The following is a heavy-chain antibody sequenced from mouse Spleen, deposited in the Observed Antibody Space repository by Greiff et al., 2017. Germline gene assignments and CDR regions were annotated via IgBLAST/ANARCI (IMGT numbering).Heavy chain of an antibody. V-gene: IGHV1-7*01. CDR2: INPSSGYA. J-gene: IGHJ2*01. CDR3: ARQENYGNYVDY. D-gene: IGHD2-1*01. Sequence: VQLQQSGAELAKPGASVKLSCKASGYTFYSYWMHWVKQRPGQGLDWIGYINPSSGYANYNQKFKDKATLTADKSSSTAYMQLSSLTYEDSAVYYCARQENYGNYVDYWGQGTTLTVSS. CDR1: GYTFYSYW.